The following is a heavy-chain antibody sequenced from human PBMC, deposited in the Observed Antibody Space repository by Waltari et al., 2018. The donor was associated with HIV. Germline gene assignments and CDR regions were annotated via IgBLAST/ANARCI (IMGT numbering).Heavy chain of an antibody. CDR3: SRPSGPLHSYGMDV. CDR2: ITSEAYGGTA. J-gene: IGHJ6*02. D-gene: IGHD1-26*01. CDR1: GFTFGDSG. Sequence: EVHLMESGGGLVKPGRSLILPCRGCGFTFGDSGLDWFRQAPGKGLEWVGFITSEAYGGTAEYAASVTGRFTISREDSKSTAYMQMNRLESEDTGVYFCSRPSGPLHSYGMDVWGQGTTVIVSS. V-gene: IGHV3-49*05.